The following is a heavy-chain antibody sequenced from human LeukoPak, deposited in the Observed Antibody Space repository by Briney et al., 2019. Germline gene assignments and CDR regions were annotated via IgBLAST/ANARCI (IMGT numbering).Heavy chain of an antibody. CDR3: ARVGIAVAGTSLGAFDI. CDR2: IYHSGST. V-gene: IGHV4-4*02. D-gene: IGHD6-19*01. Sequence: SGTLSLTCAVSGGSISSSTWWSWVRQPPGKGRKWMGEIYHSGSTNYNPSLKSRVTISVDKSKNQFSLKLSSVTAADTAVYYCARVGIAVAGTSLGAFDIWGQGTMVTVSS. CDR1: GGSISSSTW. J-gene: IGHJ3*02.